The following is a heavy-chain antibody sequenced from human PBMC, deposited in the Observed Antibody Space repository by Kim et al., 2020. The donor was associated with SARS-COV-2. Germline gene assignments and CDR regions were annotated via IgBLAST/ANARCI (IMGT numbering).Heavy chain of an antibody. CDR1: GFTFSDER. D-gene: IGHD2-2*01. CDR3: ARASRSTSRGD. CDR2: IRPDGSEE. V-gene: IGHV3-7*01. Sequence: GGSLRLSCAASGFTFSDERVSWVRQVPGTGQEWLANIRPDGSEEQYVDSVKGRLTISRDNAKNSLYLQINNLRAEDTAVYYCARASRSTSRGDWGQGTLVIVSS. J-gene: IGHJ4*02.